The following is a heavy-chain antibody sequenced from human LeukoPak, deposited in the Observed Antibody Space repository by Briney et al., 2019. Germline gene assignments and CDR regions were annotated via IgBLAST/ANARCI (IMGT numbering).Heavy chain of an antibody. CDR1: GFTFSSYW. Sequence: PGGSLRLSCAASGFTFSSYWMHWVRQAPGKGLVWVSRINSDGSSTSYADSVKGRFTISRDNAKNTLYLQMNSLRAEDTAVYYCARAYCGDDCYHGGYWYFDPWGRGTLVTVSS. CDR3: ARAYCGDDCYHGGYWYFDP. CDR2: INSDGSST. V-gene: IGHV3-74*01. D-gene: IGHD2-21*02. J-gene: IGHJ2*01.